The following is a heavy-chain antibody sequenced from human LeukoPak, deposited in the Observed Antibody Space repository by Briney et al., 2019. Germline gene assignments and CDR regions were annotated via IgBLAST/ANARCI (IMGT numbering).Heavy chain of an antibody. CDR3: SGLRRYCSSTSCDNDY. V-gene: IGHV3-23*01. CDR2: ISGSGGST. CDR1: GFTLSSYA. J-gene: IGHJ4*02. D-gene: IGHD2-2*01. Sequence: GGTLRLSSAASGFTLSSYAMSWVRQAPGKGLEWVSAISGSGGSTYYADSVKGRFTISRDNSKNTLYLQMNSLRAEDTAVYYCSGLRRYCSSTSCDNDYWGQGTLVTVSS.